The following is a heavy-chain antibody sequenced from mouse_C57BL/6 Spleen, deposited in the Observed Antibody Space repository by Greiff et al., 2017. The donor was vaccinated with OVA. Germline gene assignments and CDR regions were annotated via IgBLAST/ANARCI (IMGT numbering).Heavy chain of an antibody. V-gene: IGHV1-50*01. J-gene: IGHJ2*01. CDR2: IDPSGSYT. Sequence: QVQLQQPGAELVKPGASVKLSCKASGYTFTSYWMQWVKQRPGQGLEWIGEIDPSGSYTNYNQKFKGKATLTVDTSSSTAYMQLSSLTSEESAVYYCARSPYPDYWGQGTTLTVSA. CDR1: GYTFTSYW. D-gene: IGHD2-10*01. CDR3: ARSPYPDY.